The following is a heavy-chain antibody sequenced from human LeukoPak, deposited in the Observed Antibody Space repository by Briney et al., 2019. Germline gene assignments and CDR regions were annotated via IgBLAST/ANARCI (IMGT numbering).Heavy chain of an antibody. Sequence: GRSLRLSCAASGFTFSGYEMNWVRQAPGKGLEWVSYISSLCTKKYHADSVKGRFTLSRDNAKNSVYLQMNSLRAEDTAIYYCARERVTTGGAASDIWGQGTMVTV. CDR1: GFTFSGYE. V-gene: IGHV3-48*03. CDR3: ARERVTTGGAASDI. D-gene: IGHD4-11*01. CDR2: ISSLCTKK. J-gene: IGHJ3*02.